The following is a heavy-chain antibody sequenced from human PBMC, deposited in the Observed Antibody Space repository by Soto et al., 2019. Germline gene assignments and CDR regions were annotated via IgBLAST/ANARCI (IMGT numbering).Heavy chain of an antibody. D-gene: IGHD3-16*01. CDR2: MYYSGST. Sequence: SETLSLTCAVSGVSISSGGFSWSWIRQPPGKGLECIGSMYYSGSTYYNPSLKSRVTISVDASKNQFSLKLSSVTAADTAVYYCARGELGLNFDYWGQGTLVTVSS. J-gene: IGHJ4*02. CDR1: GVSISSGGFS. V-gene: IGHV4-30-2*03. CDR3: ARGELGLNFDY.